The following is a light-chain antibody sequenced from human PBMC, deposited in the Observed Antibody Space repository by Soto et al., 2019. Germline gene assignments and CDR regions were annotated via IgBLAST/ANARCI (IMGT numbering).Light chain of an antibody. CDR3: QQYYTTPRT. V-gene: IGKV4-1*01. CDR1: QSVLHSSNNEDY. J-gene: IGKJ1*01. CDR2: WAS. Sequence: DIVMTQSPDSLAVSLGERATINCKSSQSVLHSSNNEDYLAWYQQKPGQPPKLLIYWASTRESGVPDRFSGSGSRKDFPLTISSLQAEDGGVYYCQQYYTTPRTFGQGTKVEIK.